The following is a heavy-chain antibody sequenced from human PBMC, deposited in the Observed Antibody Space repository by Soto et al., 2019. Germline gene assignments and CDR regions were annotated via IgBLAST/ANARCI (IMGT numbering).Heavy chain of an antibody. CDR2: IYYTGRT. CDR1: GDTISSYG. V-gene: IGHV4-59*01. J-gene: IGHJ5*02. D-gene: IGHD4-17*01. CDR3: AAVSDGDYFWFDP. Sequence: SETLPLTCTVSGDTISSYGWSWIRQPPGKGLEWIGYIYYTGRTNYNPFLKSRVSISVDTSKNQCSLKLNSVTAADTAVYYCAAVSDGDYFWFDPWGQGTLVTVSS.